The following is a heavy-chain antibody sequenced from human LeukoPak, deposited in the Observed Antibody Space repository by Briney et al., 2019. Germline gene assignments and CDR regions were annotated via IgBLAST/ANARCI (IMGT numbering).Heavy chain of an antibody. Sequence: PSETLSLTCTVSGGSISIYYWSWIRQPAGKGLEWLGRIYTSGSTNYNPSLKNRVTMSVDTSKNQFSLKLSSVTAADTAVYYCARDHHSYDFWSVPNWFDPWGQGTMVTVSS. V-gene: IGHV4-4*07. CDR1: GGSISIYY. D-gene: IGHD3-3*01. CDR2: IYTSGST. J-gene: IGHJ5*02. CDR3: ARDHHSYDFWSVPNWFDP.